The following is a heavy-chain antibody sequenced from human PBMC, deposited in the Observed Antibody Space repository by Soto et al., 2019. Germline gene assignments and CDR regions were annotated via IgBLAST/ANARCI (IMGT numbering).Heavy chain of an antibody. J-gene: IGHJ4*02. CDR2: IYYSGST. V-gene: IGHV4-39*01. CDR3: ATPGVATMDFDY. D-gene: IGHD5-12*01. CDR1: GGSISSSSYY. Sequence: PSETLSLTCTVSGGSISSSSYYWGWIRQPPGKGLEWIGSIYYSGSTYYNPSLKSRVTISVDTSKNQFSLKLSSVTAADTAVYYCATPGVATMDFDYWGQGTLVTVSS.